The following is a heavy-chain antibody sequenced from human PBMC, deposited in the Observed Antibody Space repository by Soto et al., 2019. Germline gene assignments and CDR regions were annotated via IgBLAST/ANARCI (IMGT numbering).Heavy chain of an antibody. CDR2: IYHSGST. CDR1: GGSISSGGYS. V-gene: IGHV4-30-2*01. D-gene: IGHD3-10*01. J-gene: IGHJ4*02. Sequence: SETLSLTCAVSGGSISSGGYSWSWIRQPPGKGLEWIGYIYHSGSTYYNPSLKSRVTISVDRSKNQFSLKLSSVTAADTAVYYCARGGVHGYFDYWGQGTLVTVSS. CDR3: ARGGVHGYFDY.